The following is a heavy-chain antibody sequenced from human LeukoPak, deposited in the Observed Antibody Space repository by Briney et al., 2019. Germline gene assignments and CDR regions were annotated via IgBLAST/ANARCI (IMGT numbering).Heavy chain of an antibody. CDR1: GYTLTELS. CDR3: ATGLVQGVSLLD. Sequence: ASVKVSCKVSGYTLTELSMHWVRQAPGKGLEWMGGFDPEDGETIYAQKFQGRVTMTEDTSTDTAYMELSSLRSEDTAVYYCATGLVQGVSLLDWGQGTLVTVSS. D-gene: IGHD3-10*01. V-gene: IGHV1-24*01. CDR2: FDPEDGET. J-gene: IGHJ4*02.